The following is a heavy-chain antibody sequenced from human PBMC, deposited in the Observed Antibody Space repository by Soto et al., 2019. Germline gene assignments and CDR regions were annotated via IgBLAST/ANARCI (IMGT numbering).Heavy chain of an antibody. D-gene: IGHD2-21*02. CDR1: GYTFTNYG. V-gene: IGHV1-18*01. Sequence: QVQLVQSGGEVKKPGASVKVSCKTFGYTFTNYGITWVRQAPGQGLEWIGWISGYNSNTDYAQKFQGRVTMTKDTSTGRAYMELKSLGVDVTAIYFCARERRSAPLPYWGQGTPVVVSS. CDR2: ISGYNSNT. J-gene: IGHJ4*02. CDR3: ARERRSAPLPY.